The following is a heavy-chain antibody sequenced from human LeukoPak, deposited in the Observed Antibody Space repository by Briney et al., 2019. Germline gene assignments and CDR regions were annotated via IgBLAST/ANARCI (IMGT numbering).Heavy chain of an antibody. V-gene: IGHV3-53*01. CDR2: IYSGGST. J-gene: IGHJ4*02. Sequence: GGSLRLSCAASGFTVSSNYMSWVHQAPGKGLEWVSVIYSGGSTYYADSVKGRFTISRDNSKNTLYLQMNSLRAEDTAVYYCARTVSGMAVAVHFDYWGQGTLVTVSS. CDR1: GFTVSSNY. CDR3: ARTVSGMAVAVHFDY. D-gene: IGHD6-19*01.